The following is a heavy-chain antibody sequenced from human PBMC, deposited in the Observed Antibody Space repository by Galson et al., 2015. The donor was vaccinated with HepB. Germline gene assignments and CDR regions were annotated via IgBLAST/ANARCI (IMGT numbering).Heavy chain of an antibody. V-gene: IGHV3-30*04. CDR2: ISSDGTTK. J-gene: IGHJ6*02. D-gene: IGHD5-12*01. CDR3: ARIGDGYDHMGVYFNNGMDV. CDR1: GFTFSNYG. Sequence: SLRLSCAASGFTFSNYGFHWIRQPPGKGLEWVAVISSDGTTKNYADSVKGRFTISRDNSESTLSLEMNSPRSDDRAVYYCARIGDGYDHMGVYFNNGMDVWGQGTTVTVAS.